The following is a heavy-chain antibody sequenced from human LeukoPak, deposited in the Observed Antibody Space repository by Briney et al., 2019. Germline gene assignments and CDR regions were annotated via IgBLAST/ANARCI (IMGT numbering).Heavy chain of an antibody. D-gene: IGHD6-19*01. CDR1: GFTFSNYA. Sequence: PRGSLLLSCAASGFTFSNYAMSWVRQAPGKGLEWVSAINDSGGSTYYADSVKGRFTISRDNSKNTLYLQMNSLRAEDTAVYYCAKPAISSRGWYYDYWGQGTLVTVSS. J-gene: IGHJ4*02. V-gene: IGHV3-23*01. CDR2: INDSGGST. CDR3: AKPAISSRGWYYDY.